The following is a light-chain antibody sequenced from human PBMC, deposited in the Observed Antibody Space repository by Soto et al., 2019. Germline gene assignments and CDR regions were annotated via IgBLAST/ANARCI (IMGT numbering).Light chain of an antibody. CDR2: QAS. CDR1: QGISSY. J-gene: IGKJ4*01. V-gene: IGKV1-9*01. CDR3: QQLNSYPLT. Sequence: DIQLTQSPSFLSASVGDRVTITCRASQGISSYLVWYQQKPGKAPKLLISQASTLQSGVPLRFSGSGSGTEFTLTISSLQPEDFGIYYCQQLNSYPLTFGGGTKVEIK.